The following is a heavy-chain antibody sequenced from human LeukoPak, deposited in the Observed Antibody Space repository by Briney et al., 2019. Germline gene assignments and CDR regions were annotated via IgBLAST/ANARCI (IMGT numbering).Heavy chain of an antibody. CDR1: GFPFSRDS. J-gene: IGHJ4*02. V-gene: IGHV3-74*01. CDR3: ASDVAYKFDY. CDR2: ISPDGTTT. Sequence: PGGSLRLSCAASGFPFSRDSMHWVRQSPGKGLVWLSRISPDGTTTNYADSVKGRFTISRDNAKNTLYLQMNSLRDEDTAVYYWASDVAYKFDYLGQGTLVTFSS. D-gene: IGHD1-1*01.